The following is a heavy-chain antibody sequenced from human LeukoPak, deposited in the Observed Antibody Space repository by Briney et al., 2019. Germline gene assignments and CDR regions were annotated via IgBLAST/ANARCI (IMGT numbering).Heavy chain of an antibody. CDR2: IKTKTEGETT. J-gene: IGHJ5*02. CDR3: TTGISISGVVVDP. CDR1: GLSFSGAW. Sequence: PGGSLRLSCVASGLSFSGAWMCCVRQAPGKGLEWVGHIKTKTEGETTGYAAPVKGRFTISRNDSKNTLYLQMDSLKTEEPAVYYCTTGISISGVVVDPWGQGTLVTVSS. D-gene: IGHD3-3*01. V-gene: IGHV3-15*01.